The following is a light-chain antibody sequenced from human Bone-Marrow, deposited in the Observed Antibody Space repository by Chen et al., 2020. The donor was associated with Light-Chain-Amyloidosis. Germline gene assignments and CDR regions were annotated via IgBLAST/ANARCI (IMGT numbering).Light chain of an antibody. V-gene: IGLV3-21*02. CDR2: DDS. CDR1: NIGSTS. J-gene: IGLJ3*02. Sequence: SYVLTQPSSVSVAPGQTATIACGGNNIGSTSVHWYQQTPGQAPLLVVYDDSDRPSGIPERLSGSNSGNTATLTISSVEAGDEADDYCQVWDRSSDRPVFGGGTKLTVL. CDR3: QVWDRSSDRPV.